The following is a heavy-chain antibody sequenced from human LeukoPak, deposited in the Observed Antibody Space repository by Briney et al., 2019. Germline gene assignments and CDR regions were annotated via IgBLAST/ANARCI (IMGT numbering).Heavy chain of an antibody. Sequence: SETLSLTCTVSGGSISSYYWSWIRQPAGKGLEWIGRIYTSGSTNYNPSLKSRVTMSVDTSKNQFSLKLSSVTAADTAVYYCARTFVVVPAASYYFDYWGQGTLVTVSS. CDR2: IYTSGST. D-gene: IGHD2-2*01. CDR3: ARTFVVVPAASYYFDY. J-gene: IGHJ4*02. V-gene: IGHV4-4*07. CDR1: GGSISSYY.